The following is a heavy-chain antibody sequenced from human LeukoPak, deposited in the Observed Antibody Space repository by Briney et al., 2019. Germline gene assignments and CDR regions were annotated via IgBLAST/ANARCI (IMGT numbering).Heavy chain of an antibody. Sequence: GGSLRLSCEASGFTFSNYSMNWVRQAPGKGLEWVSYIRSSSTTIYYADSVKGRFTISRDNAKNSLYLQMNSLRAEDTAVYYCARGSELYGAFDIWGQGTMVTVSS. CDR3: ARGSELYGAFDI. CDR1: GFTFSNYS. D-gene: IGHD1-26*01. V-gene: IGHV3-48*01. CDR2: IRSSSTTI. J-gene: IGHJ3*02.